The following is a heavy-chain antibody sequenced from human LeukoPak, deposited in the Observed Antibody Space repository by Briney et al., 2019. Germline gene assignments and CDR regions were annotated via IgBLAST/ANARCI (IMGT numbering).Heavy chain of an antibody. CDR2: IYYSGST. D-gene: IGHD3-3*01. CDR1: GGSISSYY. Sequence: SETLSLTCTVSGGSISSYYWSWIRQPPGKGLEWIGYIYYSGSTNYNPSLKSRVTISVDTSKNRFSLKLSSVTAADTAVYYCARATYYDSDFDYWGQGTLVTVSS. J-gene: IGHJ4*02. CDR3: ARATYYDSDFDY. V-gene: IGHV4-59*01.